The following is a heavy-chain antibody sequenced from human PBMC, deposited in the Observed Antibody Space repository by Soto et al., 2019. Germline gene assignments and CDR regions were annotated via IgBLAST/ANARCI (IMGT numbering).Heavy chain of an antibody. CDR2: IYYSGST. D-gene: IGHD6-13*01. J-gene: IGHJ4*02. CDR1: GGSISSGDYY. CDR3: ARAYSSSWYSFMGAPVDY. V-gene: IGHV4-30-4*01. Sequence: SETLSLTCTVSGGSISSGDYYWSWIRQPPGKGLEWIGYIYYSGSTYYNPSLKSRVTISVDTSKNQFSLKLSSVTAADTAVYYCARAYSSSWYSFMGAPVDYWGQGTLVTVSS.